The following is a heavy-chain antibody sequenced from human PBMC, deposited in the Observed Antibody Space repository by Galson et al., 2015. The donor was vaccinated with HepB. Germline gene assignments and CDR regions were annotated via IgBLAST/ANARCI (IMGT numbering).Heavy chain of an antibody. CDR1: GYTFTTYS. J-gene: IGHJ4*02. CDR3: ARLGPAAGFLEY. V-gene: IGHV1-18*01. CDR2: ISGFDGKT. Sequence: SVKVSCKASGYTFTTYSLTWARQAPGQGLEWMGMISGFDGKTNYGQKFQGRITMTTDTSTTTVYMELRSLRFDDTAVYYCARLGPAAGFLEYWGQGSLVTVS. D-gene: IGHD6-13*01.